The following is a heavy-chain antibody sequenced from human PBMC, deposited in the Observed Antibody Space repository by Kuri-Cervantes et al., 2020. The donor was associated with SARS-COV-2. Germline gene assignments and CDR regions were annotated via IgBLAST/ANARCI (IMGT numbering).Heavy chain of an antibody. D-gene: IGHD2-2*01. V-gene: IGHV4-59*01. CDR2: IYYSGSI. J-gene: IGHJ6*02. CDR1: GDSISPYY. CDR3: ARSAAAFYGMDV. Sequence: SETLSLTYSVSGDSISPYYWTWIRQPPGKGLEWIGHIYYSGSINYNPSLMSRLTISVDTSKNQVSLKLSSVTAADTAVYYCARSAAAFYGMDVWGQGTTVTVSS.